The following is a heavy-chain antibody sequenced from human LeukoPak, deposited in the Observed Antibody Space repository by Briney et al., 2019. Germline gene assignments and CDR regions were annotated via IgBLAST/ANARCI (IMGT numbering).Heavy chain of an antibody. Sequence: PGGSLRLSCAASGFTFSSYGMHWVRQAPGKGLEWVSGINWNGGSTGYADSVKGRFTISRDNAKNSLYLQMNSLRAEDTALYYCARDEEGGSYPLDYWGQGTLVTVSS. CDR3: ARDEEGGSYPLDY. V-gene: IGHV3-20*04. CDR2: INWNGGST. CDR1: GFTFSSYG. D-gene: IGHD1-26*01. J-gene: IGHJ4*02.